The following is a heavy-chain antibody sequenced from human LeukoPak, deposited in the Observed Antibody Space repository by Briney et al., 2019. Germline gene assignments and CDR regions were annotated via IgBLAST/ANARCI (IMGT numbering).Heavy chain of an antibody. CDR3: ARDGDYGDYCFDY. J-gene: IGHJ4*02. Sequence: NPGGSLRLSCAASGFTFSSYSMNWVRQAPGKGLEWVSSISSSSSYIYYADSVKGRFTISRDNAKNSLYLQMNSLRAEDTAVYYCARDGDYGDYCFDYWGQGTLVTVSS. V-gene: IGHV3-21*01. CDR1: GFTFSSYS. CDR2: ISSSSSYI. D-gene: IGHD4-17*01.